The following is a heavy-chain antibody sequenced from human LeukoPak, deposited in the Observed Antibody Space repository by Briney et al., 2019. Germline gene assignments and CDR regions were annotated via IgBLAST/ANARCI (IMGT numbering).Heavy chain of an antibody. CDR3: ADGYNSDAFDI. CDR1: GGTFSSYA. CDR2: IIPIFGTA. V-gene: IGHV1-69*13. D-gene: IGHD5-24*01. J-gene: IGHJ3*02. Sequence: ASVKVSCKASGGTFSSYAISWVRQAPGQGLEWMGGIIPIFGTANYAQKFQGRVTITADESTSTAYMELSSLRSEDTAVYYCADGYNSDAFDIWGQGTMVTVSS.